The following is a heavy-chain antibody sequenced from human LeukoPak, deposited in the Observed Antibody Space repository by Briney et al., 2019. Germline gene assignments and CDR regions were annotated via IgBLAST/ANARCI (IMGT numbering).Heavy chain of an antibody. D-gene: IGHD3-10*01. CDR3: AKERGDYSSGSPGDC. CDR1: GFTFSNYA. CDR2: ITGSGVSA. V-gene: IGHV3-23*01. Sequence: PGGSLRLSCAASGFTFSNYAMSWVRQAPGKGLEWVSTITGSGVSANYADSVKGRFTISRDNSKNTLFLLMNSLRAEDTAIYYCAKERGDYSSGSPGDCWGQGTLVTVSS. J-gene: IGHJ4*02.